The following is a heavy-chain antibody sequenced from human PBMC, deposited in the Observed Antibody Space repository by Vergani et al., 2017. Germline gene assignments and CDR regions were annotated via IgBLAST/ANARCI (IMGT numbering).Heavy chain of an antibody. CDR3: TTAWVLYYLHGECFQY. Sequence: EVQLLESGGGLVQPGGSRRLSCAGAGFTFDTYTMAYVRQAPGKGLEWVATISSGGGDIFYADSVKGRFTISKENSKNTLFLQMNSLKDEDTAVYYCTTAWVLYYLHGECFQYWGRGILVSVSS. CDR1: GFTFDTYT. D-gene: IGHD3-10*01. J-gene: IGHJ1*01. V-gene: IGHV3-23*01. CDR2: ISSGGGDI.